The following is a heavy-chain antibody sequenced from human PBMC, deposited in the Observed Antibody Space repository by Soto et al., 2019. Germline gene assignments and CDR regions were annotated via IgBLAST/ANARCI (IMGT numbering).Heavy chain of an antibody. Sequence: GSVKVSCKASGYTFTSYAMHWVRQAPRQRLEWMGWIDAGNGNTKYSQKFQGRVTITRDTSASTAYMELSSLRSEDTAVYYCARDNCSSTSCYALFDYWGQGTLVTVSS. D-gene: IGHD2-2*01. CDR1: GYTFTSYA. V-gene: IGHV1-3*01. J-gene: IGHJ4*02. CDR3: ARDNCSSTSCYALFDY. CDR2: IDAGNGNT.